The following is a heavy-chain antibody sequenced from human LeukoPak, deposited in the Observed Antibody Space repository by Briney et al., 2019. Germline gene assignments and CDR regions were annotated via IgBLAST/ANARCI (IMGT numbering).Heavy chain of an antibody. J-gene: IGHJ5*02. V-gene: IGHV4-34*01. D-gene: IGHD3-22*01. CDR3: ARLPYYHDSRGYQANQNWFDA. CDR2: INHSGST. Sequence: PSETLSLTCAVYGGSFSGYYWSWIRQPPGKGLEWIGEINHSGSTNYNPSLKSRVTISVDTSKNQFSLKLSSVTAADTAVYYCARLPYYHDSRGYQANQNWFDARGQATLVTVSS. CDR1: GGSFSGYY.